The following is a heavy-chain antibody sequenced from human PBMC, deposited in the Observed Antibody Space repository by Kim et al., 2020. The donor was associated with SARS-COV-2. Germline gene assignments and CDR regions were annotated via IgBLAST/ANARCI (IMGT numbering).Heavy chain of an antibody. D-gene: IGHD6-19*01. V-gene: IGHV1-18*01. CDR2: NT. Sequence: NTSKAQKLQGRVTMTTDTSTSTAYMELRSLRYDDTAVYYCARAVDGAFDIWGQGTMVTVSS. J-gene: IGHJ3*02. CDR3: ARAVDGAFDI.